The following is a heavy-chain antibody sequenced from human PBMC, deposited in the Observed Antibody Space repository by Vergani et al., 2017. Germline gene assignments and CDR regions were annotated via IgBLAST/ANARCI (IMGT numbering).Heavy chain of an antibody. D-gene: IGHD6-19*01. V-gene: IGHV4-59*01. J-gene: IGHJ4*02. CDR2: IYYSGST. Sequence: QVQLQESGPGLVKPSETLSLTCTVSGGSISSYYWSWIRQPPGKGLEWIGYIYYSGSTNYNPSLKSRVTISVDTSKNQFSLKLSSVTAADTAVYYCARDTVTGSRYFDYWGQGTLVTVSS. CDR1: GGSISSYY. CDR3: ARDTVTGSRYFDY.